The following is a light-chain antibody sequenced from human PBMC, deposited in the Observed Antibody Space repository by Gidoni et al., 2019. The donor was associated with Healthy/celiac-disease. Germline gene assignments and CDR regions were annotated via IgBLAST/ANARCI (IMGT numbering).Light chain of an antibody. J-gene: IGKJ1*01. CDR2: AAS. Sequence: DIQMTQSPSSLSASVGDRVTITCRASQIISSYLNWYQQKPGKAPKLLIYAASSLQSVVPSRFSCSGSGTDFTLTISSLQPEDFATYYCQQSYRTRTFGQGTKVEIK. V-gene: IGKV1-39*01. CDR1: QIISSY. CDR3: QQSYRTRT.